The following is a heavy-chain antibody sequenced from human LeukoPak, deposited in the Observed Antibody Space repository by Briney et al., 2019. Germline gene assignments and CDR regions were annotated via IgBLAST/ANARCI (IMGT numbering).Heavy chain of an antibody. CDR2: ISSSSYI. D-gene: IGHD5-18*01. V-gene: IGHV3-21*01. J-gene: IGHJ4*02. CDR3: ARDASWIQLWVFDY. Sequence: GGSLRLSCAASGFTFNSYSMNWVRQAPGKGLEWVSSISSSSYIYYADSVKGRFTISRDNAKNSLYLQMNSLRAEDTAVYYCARDASWIQLWVFDYWGQGTLVTVSS. CDR1: GFTFNSYS.